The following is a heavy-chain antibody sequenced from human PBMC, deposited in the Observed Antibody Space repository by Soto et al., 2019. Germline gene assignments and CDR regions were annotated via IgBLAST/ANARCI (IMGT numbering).Heavy chain of an antibody. J-gene: IGHJ4*02. CDR2: MFASGST. CDR1: GDSITSYD. CDR3: ARGRYNTGSSIPYFDN. V-gene: IGHV4-4*07. Sequence: SETLSLTCTVSGDSITSYDWSWMRQPAGKGLEWIGRMFASGSTNYNPSLRSRVTLSIDRAKKQLSLKLNSVTAADTAVYFCARGRYNTGSSIPYFDNWGQGTLVTV. D-gene: IGHD6-6*01.